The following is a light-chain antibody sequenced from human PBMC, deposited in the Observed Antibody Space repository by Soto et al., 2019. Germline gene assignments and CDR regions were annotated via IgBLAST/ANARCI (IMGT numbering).Light chain of an antibody. CDR2: AAS. CDR3: QQLRSYPST. J-gene: IGKJ4*01. Sequence: AWYQQKPGKAPTLLIYAASTLQSGVPSRFSGSGFGTDFTLTISSLQAEDFASYYCQQLRSYPSTFGGGTKVDIK. V-gene: IGKV1-9*01.